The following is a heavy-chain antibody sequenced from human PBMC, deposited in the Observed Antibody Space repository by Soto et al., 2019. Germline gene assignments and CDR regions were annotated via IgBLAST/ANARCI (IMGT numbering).Heavy chain of an antibody. J-gene: IGHJ4*02. CDR3: AREGSYSAYNFAHGIQLWSFDF. D-gene: IGHD5-12*01. CDR1: GGPINTFY. V-gene: IGHV4-4*07. Sequence: SETRSLTCTVSGGPINTFYWSWVRQPAGKGLEWIGRIFSSGSTSFNPSLESRVAMSVDTSKNHFSLNLSSVTAADMAVYYCAREGSYSAYNFAHGIQLWSFDFWGQGALVTVSS. CDR2: IFSSGST.